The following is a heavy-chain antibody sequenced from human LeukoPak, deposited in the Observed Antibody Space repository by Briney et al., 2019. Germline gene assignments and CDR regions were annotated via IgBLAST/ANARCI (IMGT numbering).Heavy chain of an antibody. J-gene: IGHJ4*02. V-gene: IGHV3-21*01. CDR2: ISSTNSYI. CDR3: ARGHYYGSVTYDHYFDY. Sequence: GGSLRLSCAASGFSFSSYSMNWVRQAPGKGLEWVSSISSTNSYIYYADSVKGRFTISRDNAKNSLYLQMNSLRAEDTAVYYCARGHYYGSVTYDHYFDYWGQGTLVTVSS. D-gene: IGHD3-10*01. CDR1: GFSFSSYS.